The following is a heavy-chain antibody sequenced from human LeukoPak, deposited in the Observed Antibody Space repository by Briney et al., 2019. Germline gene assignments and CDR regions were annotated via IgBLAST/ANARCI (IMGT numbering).Heavy chain of an antibody. Sequence: GGSLRLSCAASGFTFSSYSMNWVRQAPGKGLEWVSYISSSSSTIYYADSVKGRFTISRDNAKNSLYLQMNSLRAKDTAVYYCASHYYDSSEDYYYYYVDVWGKGTTVTVSS. CDR1: GFTFSSYS. CDR3: ASHYYDSSEDYYYYYVDV. D-gene: IGHD3-22*01. V-gene: IGHV3-48*04. J-gene: IGHJ6*03. CDR2: ISSSSSTI.